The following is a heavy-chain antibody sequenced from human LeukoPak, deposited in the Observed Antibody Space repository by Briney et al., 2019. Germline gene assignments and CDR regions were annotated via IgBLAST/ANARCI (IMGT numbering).Heavy chain of an antibody. J-gene: IGHJ6*02. CDR2: INPNSGGT. D-gene: IGHD3-10*01. CDR1: GYTFTGYY. V-gene: IGHV1-2*02. Sequence: ASVKVSCKASGYTFTGYYMHWVRQAPGQGLEWMGWINPNSGGTNYAQKFQGRVTMTRDTSISTAYMELSRLRSDDTAVYYCASGLGAGSGTDYCYYGMDVWGQGTTVTVSS. CDR3: ASGLGAGSGTDYCYYGMDV.